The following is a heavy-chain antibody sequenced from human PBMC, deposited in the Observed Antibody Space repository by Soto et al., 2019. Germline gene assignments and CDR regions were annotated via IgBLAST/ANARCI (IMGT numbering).Heavy chain of an antibody. D-gene: IGHD4-17*01. CDR3: ARGHYGDYA. J-gene: IGHJ5*02. V-gene: IGHV3-7*05. CDR1: GFTFTTYW. Sequence: EVQLVESGGGLVRPGGSLRLSCAASGFTFTTYWMNWVRQAPGKGLEWVATIKQDGSEQYYVDSVKGRFAISRDNDKNSLSLQMNSLRADDTAVYYCARGHYGDYAWGPGTLVTVSS. CDR2: IKQDGSEQ.